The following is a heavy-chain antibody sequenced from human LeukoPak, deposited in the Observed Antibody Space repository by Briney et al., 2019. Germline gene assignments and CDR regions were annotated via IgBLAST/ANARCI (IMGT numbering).Heavy chain of an antibody. D-gene: IGHD2-21*02. CDR3: ARYCGGDCYSPYYGMDV. V-gene: IGHV4-39*01. Sequence: SETLSLTCTVPGGSISSGSYYWGWFRQPPGKGLEWIGSIFYSGRTYYNPSLKSRVTLAVDTSKNQISLTLSSVTAADTAVYYCARYCGGDCYSPYYGMDVWGQGTTVTVSS. CDR1: GGSISSGSYY. J-gene: IGHJ6*02. CDR2: IFYSGRT.